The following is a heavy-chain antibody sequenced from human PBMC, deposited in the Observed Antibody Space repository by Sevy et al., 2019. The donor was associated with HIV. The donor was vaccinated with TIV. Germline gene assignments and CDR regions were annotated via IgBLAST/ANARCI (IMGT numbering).Heavy chain of an antibody. CDR2: IWFDGSNI. CDR3: ARERTYLFDY. V-gene: IGHV3-33*08. J-gene: IGHJ4*02. Sequence: GGSLRLSCAASGFIFSSYSMNWVRQAPGKGLEWVADIWFDGSNIHYADSVRGRFTISRDNSKNTLSLHMSSLRVEDTAVYYCARERTYLFDYCGQGTLVTVSS. CDR1: GFIFSSYS.